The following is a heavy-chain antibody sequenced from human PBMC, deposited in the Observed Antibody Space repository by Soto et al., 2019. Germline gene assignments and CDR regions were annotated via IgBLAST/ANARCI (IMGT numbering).Heavy chain of an antibody. CDR1: GGSFSGYY. CDR2: INHSGST. Sequence: SETLSLTCAVYGGSFSGYYWSWIRQPPGKGLEWIGEINHSGSTNYNPSLKSRVTISVDTSKNQFSLKLSSVTAADTAVYYCARDGPGATTRYWFDPWGQGTLVTVSS. CDR3: ARDGPGATTRYWFDP. J-gene: IGHJ5*02. D-gene: IGHD1-26*01. V-gene: IGHV4-34*01.